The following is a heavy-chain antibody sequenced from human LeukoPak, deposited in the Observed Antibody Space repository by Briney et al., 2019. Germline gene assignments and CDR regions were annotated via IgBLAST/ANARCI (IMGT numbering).Heavy chain of an antibody. CDR2: INSSGGRA. V-gene: IGHV3-23*01. CDR3: ATLDYYDSSGYYYPPPPFDY. J-gene: IGHJ4*02. Sequence: GGSLRLSCTTSGFTFSSSAMSWVRQAPGKGLEWVSDINSSGGRAYYADSVKGRFTISRDNSKNTLFLQMNSLRAEDTAVYYCATLDYYDSSGYYYPPPPFDYWGQGTLVTVSS. D-gene: IGHD3-22*01. CDR1: GFTFSSSA.